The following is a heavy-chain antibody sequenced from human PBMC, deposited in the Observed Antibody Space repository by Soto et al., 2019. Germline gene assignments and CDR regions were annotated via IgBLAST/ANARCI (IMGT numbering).Heavy chain of an antibody. CDR1: GYSFTIYW. Sequence: GESLKISCQCSGYSFTIYWMGWVRQMPGKGLEWMGIIYSDDSETIYSPSFQGQVSISADKSISIAYLQWSSLKASDTAMYYCESVRITATRYYDCGMDVWGQGTTVTVSS. CDR3: ESVRITATRYYDCGMDV. CDR2: IYSDDSET. D-gene: IGHD1-26*01. V-gene: IGHV5-51*01. J-gene: IGHJ6*02.